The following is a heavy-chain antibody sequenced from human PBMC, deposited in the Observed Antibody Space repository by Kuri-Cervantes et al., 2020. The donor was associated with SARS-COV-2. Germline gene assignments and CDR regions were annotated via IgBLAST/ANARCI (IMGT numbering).Heavy chain of an antibody. CDR3: ARDREVTAYYYGMDV. CDR2: IWYDGSNK. D-gene: IGHD2-21*02. CDR1: GFTFSSYA. Sequence: GGSLRLSCAASGFTFSSYAMSWVRQAPGKGLEWVAVIWYDGSNKYYADSVKGRFTISRDNSKNTLYLQMNSLRAEDTAVYYCARDREVTAYYYGMDVWGQGTTVTVSS. J-gene: IGHJ6*02. V-gene: IGHV3-33*08.